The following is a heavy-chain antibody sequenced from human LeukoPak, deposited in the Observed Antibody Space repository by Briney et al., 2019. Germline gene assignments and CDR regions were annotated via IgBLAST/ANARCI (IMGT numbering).Heavy chain of an antibody. Sequence: SETLSLTCTVSGGSISSSSYYWGWIRQPPGKGLEWIGSIYYSGSTYYNPSLKSRVTISVDTSKNQFSLKLSSVTAADTAVYYCARNRATWELLFPADYWGQGTLVTVSS. CDR1: GGSISSSSYY. CDR2: IYYSGST. CDR3: ARNRATWELLFPADY. V-gene: IGHV4-39*07. D-gene: IGHD1-26*01. J-gene: IGHJ4*02.